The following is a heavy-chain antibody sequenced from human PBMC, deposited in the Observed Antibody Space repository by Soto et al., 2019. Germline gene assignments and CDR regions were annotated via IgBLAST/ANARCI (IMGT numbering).Heavy chain of an antibody. CDR2: IYYSGST. CDR3: ARDSIAAPSCDG. CDR1: GGSISSSSYY. J-gene: IGHJ6*04. V-gene: IGHV4-39*02. Sequence: PSETLSLTCTVSGGSISSSSYYWGWIRQPPGKGLEWIGSIYYSGSTYYNPSLKSRVTISVDTSKNQFSLKLSSVTAADTAVYYCARDSIAAPSCDGWGKGTTVTVAS. D-gene: IGHD6-6*01.